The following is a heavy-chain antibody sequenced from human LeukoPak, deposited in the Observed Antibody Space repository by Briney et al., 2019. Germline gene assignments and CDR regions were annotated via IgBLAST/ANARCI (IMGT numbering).Heavy chain of an antibody. CDR1: GFTFSSYG. V-gene: IGHV3-30*18. J-gene: IGHJ4*02. CDR3: AKDLTYYDYVWGIYEGGGLDY. CDR2: ISFAGSNK. D-gene: IGHD3-16*01. Sequence: GGSLRLSCAASGFTFSSYGMHWVRQAPGKGLEWVAVISFAGSNKYYADSVKGRFTISRDNSKNTLYLQMNSLRAEDTAVYYCAKDLTYYDYVWGIYEGGGLDYWGQGTLVTVSS.